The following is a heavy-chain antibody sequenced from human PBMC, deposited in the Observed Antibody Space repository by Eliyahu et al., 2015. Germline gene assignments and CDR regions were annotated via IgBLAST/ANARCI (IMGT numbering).Heavy chain of an antibody. Sequence: QVQLVESGGGVVQPGRSLRLSCASPGFPXXSXGMHWVRQAPGKGLGWVAVISYDGXNKYYADSVKGRFTISRDNSKNTLYLQMNSLRAEDTAVYYCAKEVIGWSSSSGFGYWGQGTLVTVSS. V-gene: IGHV3-30*18. CDR3: AKEVIGWSSSSGFGY. J-gene: IGHJ4*02. CDR1: GFPXXSXG. D-gene: IGHD6-6*01. CDR2: ISYDGXNK.